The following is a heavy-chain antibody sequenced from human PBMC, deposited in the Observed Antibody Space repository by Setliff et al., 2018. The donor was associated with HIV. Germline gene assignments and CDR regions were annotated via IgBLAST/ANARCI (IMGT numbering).Heavy chain of an antibody. Sequence: PSETLSLTCTVSGGSISSGSYYWSWIRQPAGKGLEWIGHIYTSGSTNYNPSLKSRVTISVDTSKNQFSLKLSSVTAADTAMYYCASHRLGSYYFDYWGQGTLVTVSS. CDR1: GGSISSGSYY. D-gene: IGHD6-19*01. J-gene: IGHJ4*02. CDR3: ASHRLGSYYFDY. V-gene: IGHV4-61*09. CDR2: IYTSGST.